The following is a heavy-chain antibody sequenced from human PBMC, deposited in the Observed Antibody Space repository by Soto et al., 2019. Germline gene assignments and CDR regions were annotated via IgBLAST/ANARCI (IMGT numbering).Heavy chain of an antibody. V-gene: IGHV3-21*01. CDR3: ARGYKISPLNWNDRTYFDY. D-gene: IGHD1-1*01. CDR2: ISSSSSYI. J-gene: IGHJ4*02. Sequence: PGGSLRLSCAASGFTFSSYSMNWVRQAPGKGLEWVASISSSSSYIYYADSVKGRFTISRDNSKNSLHLQMNSLRAEDTAVYYSARGYKISPLNWNDRTYFDYWGQGTLVTVSS. CDR1: GFTFSSYS.